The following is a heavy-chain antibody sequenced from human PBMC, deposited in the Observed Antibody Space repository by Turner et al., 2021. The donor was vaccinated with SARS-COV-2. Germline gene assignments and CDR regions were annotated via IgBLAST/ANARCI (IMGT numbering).Heavy chain of an antibody. J-gene: IGHJ4*02. CDR2: ISYDGSNK. V-gene: IGHV3-30*18. Sequence: QVQLVESGGGVVQPGRSLRLSCAASGFTFSSYGMHWVRKAPGKGLEWMAGISYDGSNKYYGDSVKGRFTISRDNSKNTLYLQMNSLRSEDTAVYYCAKSYSGSYFAPFDYWGQGTLVTVSS. CDR1: GFTFSSYG. D-gene: IGHD1-26*01. CDR3: AKSYSGSYFAPFDY.